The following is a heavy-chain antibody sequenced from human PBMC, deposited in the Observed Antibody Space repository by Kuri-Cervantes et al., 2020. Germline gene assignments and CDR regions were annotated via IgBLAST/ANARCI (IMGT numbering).Heavy chain of an antibody. D-gene: IGHD3-22*01. CDR3: ARDQFDYDSSGIFDY. J-gene: IGHJ4*02. CDR2: INPNSGGT. Sequence: ASVKVSCKASGYTFTSYGISWVRQAPGQGLEWMGWINPNSGGTNYAQKFQGRVTMARDTSTSTVYMELSSLRSEDTAVYYCARDQFDYDSSGIFDYWGQGTLVTVSS. CDR1: GYTFTSYG. V-gene: IGHV1-2*02.